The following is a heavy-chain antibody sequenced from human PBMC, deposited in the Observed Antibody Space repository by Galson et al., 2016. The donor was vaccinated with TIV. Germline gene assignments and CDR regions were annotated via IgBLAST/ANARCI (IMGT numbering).Heavy chain of an antibody. J-gene: IGHJ6*01. CDR3: ARGDYPATVTTYYCY. V-gene: IGHV3-30-3*01. CDR1: GFAFSTYA. CDR2: MSYYGNDK. Sequence: SLRLSCAASGFAFSTYAMHWVRQAPGKGLEWVALMSYYGNDKYYADSVKGRFTISRDNSKNTLYLQMNNLRAEDTAVYYCARGDYPATVTTYYCY. D-gene: IGHD4-11*01.